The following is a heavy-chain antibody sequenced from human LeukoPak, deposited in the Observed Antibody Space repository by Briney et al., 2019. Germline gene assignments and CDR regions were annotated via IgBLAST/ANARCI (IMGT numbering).Heavy chain of an antibody. J-gene: IGHJ4*02. CDR1: GFTVSSNY. V-gene: IGHV3-66*02. D-gene: IGHD6-19*01. CDR3: ARDIAVAEKVY. Sequence: PGGSLRLSCAASGFTVSSNYMNWVRQAPGKGLEWVSVIYSGGNTYYADSVKGRFTISRDSSKNTLYLQMNSLRAEDTAVYYCARDIAVAEKVYWGQGTLVTVSS. CDR2: IYSGGNT.